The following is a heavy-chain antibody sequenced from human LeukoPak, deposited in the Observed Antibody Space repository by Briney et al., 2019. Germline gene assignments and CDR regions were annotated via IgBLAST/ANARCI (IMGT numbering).Heavy chain of an antibody. V-gene: IGHV3-21*01. J-gene: IGHJ4*02. CDR2: ISSSSSYI. CDR3: ARDASAAGTYHFDY. Sequence: GGSLRLSCAASGFTFSSYSMNWVRQAPGKGLEWVSSISSSSSYIYYADSVKGRFTISRDNAKNSLYLQMNSLRAEDTAVYCCARDASAAGTYHFDYWGQGTLVTVSS. D-gene: IGHD6-13*01. CDR1: GFTFSSYS.